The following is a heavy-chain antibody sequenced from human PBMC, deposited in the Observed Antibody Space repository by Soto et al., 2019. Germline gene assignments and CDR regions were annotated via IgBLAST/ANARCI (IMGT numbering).Heavy chain of an antibody. CDR2: IKSKTDGGTT. CDR1: GVTFSNAW. CDR3: TTDWPPSDIAMVSYGMDV. V-gene: IGHV3-15*01. D-gene: IGHD5-18*01. J-gene: IGHJ6*02. Sequence: GGTLRLSCAASGVTFSNAWMSWVRQAPGKGLEWVGRIKSKTDGGTTDYAAHVKGRFTISRDDSKNTLYLQMNSLKTEDTAVYYCTTDWPPSDIAMVSYGMDVWGQGTTVTVSS.